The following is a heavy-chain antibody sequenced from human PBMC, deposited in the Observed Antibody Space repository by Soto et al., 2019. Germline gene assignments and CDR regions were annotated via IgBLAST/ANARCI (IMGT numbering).Heavy chain of an antibody. CDR3: ARYGDYVGRGNWFDP. Sequence: QVQLQESGPGLVKPSETLSLTCTVSGGSISSYYWSWIRQPPGKGLEWIGYIYYSGSTNYNPSLKSRVTISVDTSKNQFSLKLSSVTAADTAVYYCARYGDYVGRGNWFDPWGQGTLVTVSS. V-gene: IGHV4-59*01. J-gene: IGHJ5*02. CDR2: IYYSGST. D-gene: IGHD4-17*01. CDR1: GGSISSYY.